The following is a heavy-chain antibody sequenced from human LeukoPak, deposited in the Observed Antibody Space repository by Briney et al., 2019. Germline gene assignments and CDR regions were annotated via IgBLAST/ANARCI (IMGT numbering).Heavy chain of an antibody. CDR2: IIPMFGSA. CDR3: ARQQALRGRHRAYDP. CDR1: GGTFSNYA. D-gene: IGHD6-25*01. V-gene: IGHV1-69*05. Sequence: ASVKVFCKASGGTFSNYAVAWVRQAPGQGLEWLGGIIPMFGSAKYAQKFQGRVTIDTDESTTTVYLELTSLRSDDTAVYYCARQQALRGRHRAYDPWGQGTLVTVSS. J-gene: IGHJ5*02.